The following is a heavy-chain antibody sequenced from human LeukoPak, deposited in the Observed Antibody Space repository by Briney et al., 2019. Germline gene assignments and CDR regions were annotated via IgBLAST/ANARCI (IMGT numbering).Heavy chain of an antibody. J-gene: IGHJ4*02. D-gene: IGHD3-10*01. CDR1: GGSISLYY. V-gene: IGHV4-59*01. CDR2: VYDTRSP. Sequence: SETLSLTCTVSGGSISLYYWSWIRQPPGKGLEWMGYVYDTRSPKYNPSLERRVTISVDMSRTQFSLSLTSLTAADTAVYYCARGRGSLTYWGQGTLATVSS. CDR3: ARGRGSLTY.